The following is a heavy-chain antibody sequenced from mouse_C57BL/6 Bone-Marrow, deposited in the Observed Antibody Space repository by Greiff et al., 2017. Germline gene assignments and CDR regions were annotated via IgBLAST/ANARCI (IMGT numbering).Heavy chain of an antibody. CDR3: AREDYDYDGVWDY. Sequence: EVQGVESGGGLVQPGGSLKLSCAASGFTFSDYYMYWVRQTPEQRLEWVAYISNGGGSTYYPDTVKGRFTISRDNAKNTLYLQMSRLKSEDTAMYYCAREDYDYDGVWDYWGQGTSVTVSS. V-gene: IGHV5-12*01. J-gene: IGHJ4*01. CDR2: ISNGGGST. CDR1: GFTFSDYY. D-gene: IGHD2-4*01.